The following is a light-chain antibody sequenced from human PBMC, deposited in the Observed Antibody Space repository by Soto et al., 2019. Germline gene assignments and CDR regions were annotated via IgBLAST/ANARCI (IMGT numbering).Light chain of an antibody. CDR1: QSVRSY. CDR2: GAS. J-gene: IGKJ1*01. V-gene: IGKV3-20*01. CDR3: QQYGSSPGT. Sequence: EIVMTPSPATLSVSPGGRATLSCRASQSVRSYLAWYQQKPGQAPSVLIYGASNRATGIPDRFSGSGSGTDFTLTISRLEPEDFAVYYCQQYGSSPGTFGQGTKVDIK.